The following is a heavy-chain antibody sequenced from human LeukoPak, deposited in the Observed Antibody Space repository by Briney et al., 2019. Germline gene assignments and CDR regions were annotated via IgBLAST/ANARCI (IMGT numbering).Heavy chain of an antibody. D-gene: IGHD6-25*01. CDR1: GDSVSSNSAA. Sequence: SQTLSLTCAISGDSVSSNSAAWNWIRQSPSRGLEWLGRKYYRSKWYNDYAVSVKSRITINPDTSKNQFSLQLNSVTPEDTAVYYCARGRSDPGIAAAHLDYWGQGTLVTVSS. CDR3: ARGRSDPGIAAAHLDY. J-gene: IGHJ4*02. V-gene: IGHV6-1*01. CDR2: KYYRSKWYN.